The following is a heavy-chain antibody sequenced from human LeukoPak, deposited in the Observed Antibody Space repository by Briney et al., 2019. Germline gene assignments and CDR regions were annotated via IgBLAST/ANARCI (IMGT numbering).Heavy chain of an antibody. Sequence: GGSLRLSCAASGFTFSDYYMGWIRQAPGKGLQWVSYISASGDTIYYSDSVKGRFTTSRDNAKNTLYLQMNSLRAEDTAVYYCARAGGLIAAAGTFFDYWGQGTLVTVSS. CDR1: GFTFSDYY. CDR3: ARAGGLIAAAGTFFDY. CDR2: ISASGDTI. D-gene: IGHD6-13*01. J-gene: IGHJ4*02. V-gene: IGHV3-11*01.